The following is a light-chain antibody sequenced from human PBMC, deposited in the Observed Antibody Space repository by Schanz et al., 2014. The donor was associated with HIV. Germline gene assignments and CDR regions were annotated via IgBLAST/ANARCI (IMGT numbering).Light chain of an antibody. CDR3: TSYTSSTWV. Sequence: QSALTQPASVSGSPGQSITISCTGTSSDVGTYNLVSWYQQHPGKAPKLMIYDVSNRPSGVSNRFSGSKSGSTASLTISGLQAEDEADYYCTSYTSSTWVFGGGTKLTVL. CDR2: DVS. CDR1: SSDVGTYNL. J-gene: IGLJ3*02. V-gene: IGLV2-14*02.